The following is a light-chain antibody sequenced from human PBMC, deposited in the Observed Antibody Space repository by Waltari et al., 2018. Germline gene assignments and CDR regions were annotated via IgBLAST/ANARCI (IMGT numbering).Light chain of an antibody. V-gene: IGKV1-5*03. Sequence: DIQMTQSPSTPSASVGDTVTVTCRASESISNWVAWYQQNPGKAPKVLMHKASGLANGVQLRFSGSGSETEFTLTISNLQPDDFATYYCQQYDSFWTFGQGTKVEIK. CDR3: QQYDSFWT. J-gene: IGKJ1*01. CDR1: ESISNW. CDR2: KAS.